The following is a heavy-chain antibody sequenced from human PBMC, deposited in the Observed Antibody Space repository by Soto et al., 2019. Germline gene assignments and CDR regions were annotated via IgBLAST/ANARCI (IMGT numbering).Heavy chain of an antibody. D-gene: IGHD6-19*01. CDR2: ISGSGGST. V-gene: IGHV3-23*01. CDR1: GFTFSSYA. Sequence: GGSLRLSCAASGFTFSSYAMSWVRQAPGKGLEWVSAISGSGGSTYYADSVKGRFTISRDNSKNTLYLQMNSLRAEDTAVYYYPKNRSSACPPSFDSWGPGPLVTASP. CDR3: PKNRSSACPPSFDS. J-gene: IGHJ4*02.